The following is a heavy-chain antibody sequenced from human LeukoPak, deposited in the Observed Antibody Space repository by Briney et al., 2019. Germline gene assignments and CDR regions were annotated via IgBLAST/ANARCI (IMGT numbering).Heavy chain of an antibody. V-gene: IGHV4-34*01. J-gene: IGHJ5*02. CDR1: GGSFSGYY. CDR3: ARISRTLRPATAINGRGWFDP. Sequence: SETLSLTCAVYGGSFSGYYWSWIRQPPGKGLEWIGEISRSGSTNYNPSLKSRVTISVDTSKNQFSLKLSSVTAADTAVYYCARISRTLRPATAINGRGWFDPWGQGTLVTVSS. CDR2: ISRSGST. D-gene: IGHD2-2*02.